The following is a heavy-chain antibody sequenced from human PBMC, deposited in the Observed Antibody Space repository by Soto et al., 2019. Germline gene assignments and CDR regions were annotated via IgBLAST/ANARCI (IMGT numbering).Heavy chain of an antibody. CDR1: GYTFTSYD. D-gene: IGHD1-1*01. CDR3: ARRAETNGWNGFGADKYYFDF. V-gene: IGHV1-8*01. Sequence: ASVKVSCKASGYTFTSYDIYWVRQATGQGXEWMGWMNPSTGNSGHAQKFQGRVTMTSDTSISTAHMELSSLRSEDTAVYYCARRAETNGWNGFGADKYYFDFWGQGTLVTVSS. J-gene: IGHJ4*02. CDR2: MNPSTGNS.